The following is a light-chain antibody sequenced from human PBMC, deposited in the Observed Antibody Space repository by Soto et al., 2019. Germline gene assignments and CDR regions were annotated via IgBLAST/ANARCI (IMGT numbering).Light chain of an antibody. CDR3: QHRAIWPIS. CDR1: QSVSGH. V-gene: IGKV3-11*01. J-gene: IGKJ4*01. CDR2: DAY. Sequence: EIVLTQSPATLSLSPGERATLSCRTSQSVSGHLVWYQQKPGQAPRLLIYDAYIRATGIPARFSGSGSGTDFTLTISSLEPEDFAVYYCQHRAIWPISFGGGTKVEIK.